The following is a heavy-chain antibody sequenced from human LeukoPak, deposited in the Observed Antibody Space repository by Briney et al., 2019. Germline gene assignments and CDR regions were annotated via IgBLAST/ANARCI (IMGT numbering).Heavy chain of an antibody. Sequence: ASVKVSCKASGYTFTDYHVHWVRQAPGQGLEWMGWISPNSGGTNYAQKFQGRVTMTRDTSISTAYMELSSLRSVDTAVYYCARCSGGSCYSFDYFDYWGQGTLVTVSS. CDR1: GYTFTDYH. J-gene: IGHJ4*02. V-gene: IGHV1-2*02. CDR2: ISPNSGGT. CDR3: ARCSGGSCYSFDYFDY. D-gene: IGHD2-15*01.